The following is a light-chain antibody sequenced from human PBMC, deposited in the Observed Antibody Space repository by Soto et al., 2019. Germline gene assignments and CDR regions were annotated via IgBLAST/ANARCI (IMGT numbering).Light chain of an antibody. V-gene: IGKV3-20*01. CDR1: QSISSN. Sequence: EIVMTQSPATLSVSPGERATLSCRASQSISSNLAWYQQKPGQAPRLLMFRTSSRATGFPARFSGSGSGTDFTLTISRLEPEDFAVYYCQQYGTSPFTFGPGTKVDIK. J-gene: IGKJ3*01. CDR3: QQYGTSPFT. CDR2: RTS.